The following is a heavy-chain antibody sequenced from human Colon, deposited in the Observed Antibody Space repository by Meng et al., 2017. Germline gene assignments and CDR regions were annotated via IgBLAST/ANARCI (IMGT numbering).Heavy chain of an antibody. CDR2: IREDGSQK. J-gene: IGHJ4*02. CDR1: GFTFSSYW. V-gene: IGHV3-7*01. CDR3: AREEQWIGHTR. Sequence: GESLKISCAASGFTFSSYWMKWVRQAPGKGLEWVAKIREDGSQKYYVDSVKGRFTISRDKAKNTLYLQMNSLRAEDTAVYYCAREEQWIGHTRWGQGTLVTVSS. D-gene: IGHD6-19*01.